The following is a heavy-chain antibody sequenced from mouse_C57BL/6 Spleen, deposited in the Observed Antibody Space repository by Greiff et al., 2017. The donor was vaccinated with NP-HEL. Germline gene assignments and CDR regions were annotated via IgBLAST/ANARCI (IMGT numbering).Heavy chain of an antibody. J-gene: IGHJ4*01. V-gene: IGHV1-52*01. Sequence: QVQLQQPGAELVRPGSSVKLSCKASGYTFTSYWMHWVKQRPIQGLEWIGNIDPSDSETHYNHKFKDKATLTVDKSSNTAYLQLSSLTSEGSAVYDCTRMGDREGNAMDYWGQGTSVTVSS. CDR1: GYTFTSYW. CDR2: IDPSDSET. CDR3: TRMGDREGNAMDY. D-gene: IGHD3-3*01.